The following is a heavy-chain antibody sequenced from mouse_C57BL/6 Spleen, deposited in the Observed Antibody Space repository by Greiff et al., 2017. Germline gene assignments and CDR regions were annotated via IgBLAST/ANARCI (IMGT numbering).Heavy chain of an antibody. Sequence: QVQLQQPGAELVMPGASVKLSCKASGYTFTSYWMHWLKPRPGQGLEWIGEIDPSDSYNNYNPKFKGKFTLTVDKSSSTAYMQLSSLTSEDSAVYYCARRVTTVVEGWYFDVWGTGTTVTVSS. CDR2: IDPSDSYN. D-gene: IGHD1-1*01. CDR3: ARRVTTVVEGWYFDV. J-gene: IGHJ1*03. V-gene: IGHV1-69*01. CDR1: GYTFTSYW.